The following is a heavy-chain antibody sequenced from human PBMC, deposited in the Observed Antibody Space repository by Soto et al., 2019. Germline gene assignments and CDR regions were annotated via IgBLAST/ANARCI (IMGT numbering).Heavy chain of an antibody. CDR3: ARSQEVTTYDY. D-gene: IGHD4-17*01. V-gene: IGHV3-21*01. CDR2: ISSSSSCI. Sequence: EVQLVESGGGVVKPGGSLRLSGAASGFTFSSYSMNWVRQAPGKGLEWVSSISSSSSCIYYADSVKGRFTISRDNAMNSLYLQMNSLRAEDTAVYYCARSQEVTTYDYWGQGTLVTVSS. CDR1: GFTFSSYS. J-gene: IGHJ4*02.